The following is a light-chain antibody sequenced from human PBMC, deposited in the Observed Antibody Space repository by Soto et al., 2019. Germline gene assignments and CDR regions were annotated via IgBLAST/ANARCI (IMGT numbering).Light chain of an antibody. Sequence: DIEMTQSPSSLSAPLGDRVTITCRASQSISNYLNWYQHKPGKAPKLLIYAASSLQSGVPTRFSGSGSGTDFTLTISSLQPEYFATYYCQQSYHTPLTFGGGTKVESK. J-gene: IGKJ4*01. CDR2: AAS. CDR3: QQSYHTPLT. CDR1: QSISNY. V-gene: IGKV1-39*01.